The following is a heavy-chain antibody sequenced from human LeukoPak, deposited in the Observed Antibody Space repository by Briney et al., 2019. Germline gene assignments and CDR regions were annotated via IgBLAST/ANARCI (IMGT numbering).Heavy chain of an antibody. CDR2: IYSDGST. CDR3: ARDPQSSQQLVSY. D-gene: IGHD6-13*01. CDR1: GFTVSSKY. J-gene: IGHJ4*02. Sequence: PGGSLRLSCAASGFTVSSKYMTWVHQVPGKGLEWVSVIYSDGSTYYADSVKGRFTTSRDNSKNTLYLQMNSLRAEDTAVYYCARDPQSSQQLVSYWGQGTLVTVSS. V-gene: IGHV3-53*01.